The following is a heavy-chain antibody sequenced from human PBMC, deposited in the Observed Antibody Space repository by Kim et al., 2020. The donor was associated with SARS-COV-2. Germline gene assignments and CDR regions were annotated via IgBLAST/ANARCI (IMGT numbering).Heavy chain of an antibody. CDR3: VRYCSSTSCRWFDP. Sequence: SETLSLTCTVSGGSISSGGYYWSWIRQYPGKGLEWIGYIYYSGSTYYNPSLRSRVSISVDTSKNQFSLKLNSVTAADTAVYYCVRYCSSTSCRWFDPWG. CDR2: IYYSGST. V-gene: IGHV4-31*03. D-gene: IGHD2-2*01. CDR1: GGSISSGGYY. J-gene: IGHJ5*02.